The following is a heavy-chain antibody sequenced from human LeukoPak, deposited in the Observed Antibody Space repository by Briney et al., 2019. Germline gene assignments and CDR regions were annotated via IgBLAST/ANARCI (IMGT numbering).Heavy chain of an antibody. Sequence: SETLSLTCTVSGGSISSSSYYWGWIRQPPGKGLEWIGSIYYSGSTYYNPSLKSRVTISVDKSKTQFSLKLASVTAADTAMYYCARSPTKRVPEDYWGQGTLVTVSS. CDR2: IYYSGST. J-gene: IGHJ4*02. CDR1: GGSISSSSYY. CDR3: ARSPTKRVPEDY. D-gene: IGHD3-10*02. V-gene: IGHV4-39*07.